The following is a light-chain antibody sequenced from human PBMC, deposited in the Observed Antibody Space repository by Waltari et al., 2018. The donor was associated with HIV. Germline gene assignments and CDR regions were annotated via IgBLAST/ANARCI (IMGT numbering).Light chain of an antibody. CDR2: EGS. V-gene: IGKV2D-29*01. J-gene: IGKJ1*01. Sequence: DTVMTQSPLSLSVTPGQPASISCKSSQSLLRSDGKTYLSWYLQKPGQPPQLLIDEGSNRCSGVPDRFSGSGAGTDFTLKISRVEAEDVGVYYCMQSIQLPRTFGQGTKVEIK. CDR3: MQSIQLPRT. CDR1: QSLLRSDGKTY.